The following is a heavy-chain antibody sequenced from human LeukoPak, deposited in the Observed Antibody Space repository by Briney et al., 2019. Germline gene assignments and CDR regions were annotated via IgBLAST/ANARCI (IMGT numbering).Heavy chain of an antibody. V-gene: IGHV3-21*04. CDR1: GFTFSSYS. J-gene: IGHJ4*02. D-gene: IGHD1-26*01. CDR2: ISSSSSYI. Sequence: GGSLRLSCAASGFTFSSYSMNWVRQAPGKGLEWVSSISSSSSYIYYADSVKGRFTISRDNAKNSLYLQMNSLRAEDTAVYYCAKDGARHLKIVGATHFDYWGQGTLVTVSS. CDR3: AKDGARHLKIVGATHFDY.